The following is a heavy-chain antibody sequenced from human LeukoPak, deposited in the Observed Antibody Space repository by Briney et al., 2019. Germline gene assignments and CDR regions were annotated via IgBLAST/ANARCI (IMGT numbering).Heavy chain of an antibody. CDR2: INSDESIT. J-gene: IGHJ4*02. D-gene: IGHD4-11*01. CDR1: GFTFSSSW. V-gene: IGHV3-74*01. Sequence: GGSLRLSCAASGFTFSSSWMYWVRQAPGKGLVWVSRINSDESITTYADSVKGRFTISRDNAKNTLYLQMNSLRAEDTAVYYCARGLVPGFLDYWGQGTLVTVSS. CDR3: ARGLVPGFLDY.